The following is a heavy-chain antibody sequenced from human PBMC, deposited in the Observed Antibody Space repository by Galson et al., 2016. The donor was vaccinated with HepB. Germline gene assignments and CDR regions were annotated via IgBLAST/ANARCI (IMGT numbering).Heavy chain of an antibody. CDR3: AKGAEQWMVPGYFDY. V-gene: IGHV3-23*01. CDR2: ISGSGGST. D-gene: IGHD6-19*01. CDR1: GFTFSSYA. Sequence: SVRLSCAASGFTFSSYAMSWVRQAPGKGLEWVSAISGSGGSTYYARSVKGRFTISNDNSTTTLHLQLNRLRPEEAAVNYCAKGAEQWMVPGYFDYWGQGTLVTVSS. J-gene: IGHJ4*02.